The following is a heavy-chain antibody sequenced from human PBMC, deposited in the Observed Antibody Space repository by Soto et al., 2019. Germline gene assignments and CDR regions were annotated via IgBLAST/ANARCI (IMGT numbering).Heavy chain of an antibody. D-gene: IGHD5-12*01. CDR1: GFTFSSYS. J-gene: IGHJ6*02. CDR3: ARDRATGPYYYYYGMDV. V-gene: IGHV3-21*01. CDR2: ISSSSSYI. Sequence: EVQLVESGGGLVKPGGSLRLSCAASGFTFSSYSMNWVRQSPGKGLEWVSSISSSSSYIYYADSVKGRFTISRDNAKNSLYLQMNSLRAEDTAVYYCARDRATGPYYYYYGMDVWGQGTTVTVSS.